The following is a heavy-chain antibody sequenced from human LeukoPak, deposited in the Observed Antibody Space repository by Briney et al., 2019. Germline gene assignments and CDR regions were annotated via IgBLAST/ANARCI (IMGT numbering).Heavy chain of an antibody. V-gene: IGHV3-48*01. CDR2: ITSTSDTI. D-gene: IGHD3-10*01. CDR3: ARVMPGGGSGNYYRRTRALDV. J-gene: IGHJ6*02. Sequence: PGGSLRLSCEASGFTFSDYSMNWVRQAPGEGLEWLSYITSTSDTIYYTDSVKGRFTSSRDNAKSSLYLQMNSLRAEDTAVYYCARVMPGGGSGNYYRRTRALDVWGQGTTVTVSS. CDR1: GFTFSDYS.